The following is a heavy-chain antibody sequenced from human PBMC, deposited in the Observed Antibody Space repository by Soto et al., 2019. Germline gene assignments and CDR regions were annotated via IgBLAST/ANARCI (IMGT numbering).Heavy chain of an antibody. J-gene: IGHJ4*02. CDR3: ARGRLVPAVNFDY. CDR2: IYYSGST. CDR1: GGSISSGDYY. D-gene: IGHD2-2*01. V-gene: IGHV4-30-4*01. Sequence: TSETLSLTCTVSGGSISSGDYYWSWIRQPPGKGLEWIGYIYYSGSTYYNPSLKSRVTISVDTSKNQFSLKVNSVTAADTAVYYCARGRLVPAVNFDYWGLGTLVTVSS.